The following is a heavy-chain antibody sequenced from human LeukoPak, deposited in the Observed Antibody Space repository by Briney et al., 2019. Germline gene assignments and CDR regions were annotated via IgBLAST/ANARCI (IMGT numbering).Heavy chain of an antibody. CDR3: ASAHTLTTGFDF. V-gene: IGHV4-39*01. D-gene: IGHD4-17*01. J-gene: IGHJ4*02. CDR2: IYYSGST. CDR1: GGSISSSSYY. Sequence: PSETLSLTCTVSGGSISSSSYYWGWIRQPPGKGLEWIGSIYYSGSTYYNPSLKSRVTISVDASKNQFSLKLTSVTAADTALYFCASAHTLTTGFDFWGRGTLVTVSS.